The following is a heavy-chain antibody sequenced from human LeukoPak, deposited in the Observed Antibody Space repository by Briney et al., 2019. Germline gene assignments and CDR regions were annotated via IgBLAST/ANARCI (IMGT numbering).Heavy chain of an antibody. CDR1: GVTVSRDY. CDR3: ARDGYSPRHLGY. Sequence: GGSLRLSCAASGVTVSRDYMSWVRQAPEKGLEWVSVIYPDGTTYYTDSVKGRFTISRDDSKNTLYLQMNSLRAEDTAVYYCARDGYSPRHLGYWGQGTLVTVSS. V-gene: IGHV3-66*01. CDR2: IYPDGTT. D-gene: IGHD5-12*01. J-gene: IGHJ4*02.